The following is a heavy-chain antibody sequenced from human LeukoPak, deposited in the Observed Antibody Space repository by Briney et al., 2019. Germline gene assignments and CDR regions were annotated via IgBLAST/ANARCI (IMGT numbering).Heavy chain of an antibody. D-gene: IGHD2-8*01. Sequence: GGSLRLSCAASGFTVSTNYMSWVRQAPGKGLEWVSVIYSGGYTYYADSVKGRFTISRDNSKNTLYLQMSSLRVEDTAVYYCAKQSYARSLGEGGPGTLVSVSS. CDR2: IYSGGYT. CDR1: GFTVSTNY. J-gene: IGHJ4*02. CDR3: AKQSYARSLGE. V-gene: IGHV3-66*04.